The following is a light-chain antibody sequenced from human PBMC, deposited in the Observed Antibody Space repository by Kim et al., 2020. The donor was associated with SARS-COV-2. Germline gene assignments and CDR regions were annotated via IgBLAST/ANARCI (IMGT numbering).Light chain of an antibody. CDR2: ESS. CDR3: QQYDSPPYS. J-gene: IGKJ2*03. V-gene: IGKV3-20*01. CDR1: QSFNSRF. Sequence: EIVLTQSPGTLSLSPGERATLSCRASQSFNSRFLAWYQQKLGQAPRLLIYESSKRPGGIPDRFSGSGSGTDFTLTISSLEPEDFAVYYCQQYDSPPYSFGQGTKLEI.